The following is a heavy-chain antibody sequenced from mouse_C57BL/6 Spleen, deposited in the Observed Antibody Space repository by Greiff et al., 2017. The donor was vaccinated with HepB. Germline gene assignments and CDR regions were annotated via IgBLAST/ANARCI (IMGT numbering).Heavy chain of an antibody. CDR2: IYPGDGDT. J-gene: IGHJ3*01. CDR1: GYAFSSSW. Sequence: VQLQQSGPELVKPGASVKISCKASGYAFSSSWMNWVKQRPGKGLEWIGRIYPGDGDTNYNGKFKGKATLTADKSSSTAYMQLSSLTSEASAVYFCAREALYQDSDRDWFAYWGQGTLVTVSA. V-gene: IGHV1-82*01. CDR3: AREALYQDSDRDWFAY. D-gene: IGHD2-4*01.